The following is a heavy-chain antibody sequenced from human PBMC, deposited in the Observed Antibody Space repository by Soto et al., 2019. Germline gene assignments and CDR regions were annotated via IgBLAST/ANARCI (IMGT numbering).Heavy chain of an antibody. V-gene: IGHV1-2*02. CDR3: ATEMATIKGFFDK. D-gene: IGHD2-8*01. CDR2: INSSSSDS. Sequence: QAHLVQSGAEVKKPGASVKVSCKASGYTFTGYTFHWGRQAPGQGLEWMAWINSSSSDSSFAPKIQGSVTVTMDAPSSTAYMELTRLRSDDTAVYYCATEMATIKGFFDKWGQGTPVAVSS. CDR1: GYTFTGYT. J-gene: IGHJ4*02.